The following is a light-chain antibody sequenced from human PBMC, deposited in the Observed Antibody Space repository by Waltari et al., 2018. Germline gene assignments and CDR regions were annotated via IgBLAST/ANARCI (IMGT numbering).Light chain of an antibody. CDR1: QSLQSNGYNF. CDR2: LGS. Sequence: DIVMTQSPLYLTVTPGEPASISCRSSQSLQSNGYNFLDWYLLRPGQSPQVLIYLGSNRASGVPDRFSGSGSGTDFTLKITRVEAEDVGLYYCMQALQTPQTFGQGTKVEIK. J-gene: IGKJ1*01. V-gene: IGKV2-28*01. CDR3: MQALQTPQT.